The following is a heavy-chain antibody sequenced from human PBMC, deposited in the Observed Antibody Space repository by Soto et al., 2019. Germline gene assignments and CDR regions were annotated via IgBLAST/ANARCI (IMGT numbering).Heavy chain of an antibody. V-gene: IGHV3-7*03. CDR3: ARARTRLRAHYFDY. D-gene: IGHD3-3*01. J-gene: IGHJ4*02. CDR2: IKQDGSEK. CDR1: GFTFSSYW. Sequence: PGGSLRLSCAASGFTFSSYWMSWVRQAPGKGLEWVANIKQDGSEKYYVDSVKGRFTHSRDNAKNSLYLQRNSLRAEDTAVYYCARARTRLRAHYFDYWGQGTLVTVSS.